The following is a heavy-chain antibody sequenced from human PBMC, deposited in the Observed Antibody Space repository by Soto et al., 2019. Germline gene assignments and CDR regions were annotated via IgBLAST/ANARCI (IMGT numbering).Heavy chain of an antibody. CDR1: GGSFSGYY. CDR2: INHSGST. D-gene: IGHD6-6*01. J-gene: IGHJ4*02. CDR3: ARGSIAARRFDY. Sequence: SETLSLTCAVYGGSFSGYYWSWIRQPPGKGLEWIGEINHSGSTNYNPSLKSRVTISVDTSKNQFSLKLSSVTAADTAVYYCARGSIAARRFDYWGQGTLVTVSS. V-gene: IGHV4-34*01.